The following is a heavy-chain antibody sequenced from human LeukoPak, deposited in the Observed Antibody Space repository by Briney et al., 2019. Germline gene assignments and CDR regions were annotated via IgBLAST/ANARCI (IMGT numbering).Heavy chain of an antibody. J-gene: IGHJ5*02. V-gene: IGHV4-34*01. D-gene: IGHD6-13*01. CDR3: ARGRGGAAAGRRWFEP. CDR2: INHSGST. CDR1: GGSFSAYY. Sequence: SETLSLTCAVYGGSFSAYYWNWIRQPPGKGLEWIGEINHSGSTNYNPSLKSRVTISVDTSKNQFSLKLSSVTAADTAVYYCARGRGGAAAGRRWFEPWGQGTLVTVSS.